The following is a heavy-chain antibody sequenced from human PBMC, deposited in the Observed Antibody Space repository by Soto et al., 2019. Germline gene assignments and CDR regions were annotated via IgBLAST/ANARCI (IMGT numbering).Heavy chain of an antibody. Sequence: GASVKVSCKASGGTFSSYAISWVRQAPGQGLEWMGGIIPIFGTANYAQKFQGRVTITADESTSTAYMELSSLRSEDTAVYYCARDRGYYDNSGYSPQYYFDYWRQGTLVTVSS. V-gene: IGHV1-69*13. CDR1: GGTFSSYA. CDR3: ARDRGYYDNSGYSPQYYFDY. D-gene: IGHD3-22*01. CDR2: IIPIFGTA. J-gene: IGHJ4*02.